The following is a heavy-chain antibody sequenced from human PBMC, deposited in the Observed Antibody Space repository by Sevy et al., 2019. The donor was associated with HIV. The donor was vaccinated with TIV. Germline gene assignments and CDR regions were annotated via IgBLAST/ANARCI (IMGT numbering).Heavy chain of an antibody. J-gene: IGHJ3*02. D-gene: IGHD6-19*01. CDR3: ARESGYSSSPGAFDI. CDR1: GFTVSSVY. V-gene: IGHV3-53*01. Sequence: GGSLRLSCAASGFTVSSVYMSWVRQAPGKGLEWVSLIYDAGSTYFADSVGGRFTISRDDSKNTLYLQMNSLRAEDTAVYFCARESGYSSSPGAFDIWGQGTMVTVSS. CDR2: IYDAGST.